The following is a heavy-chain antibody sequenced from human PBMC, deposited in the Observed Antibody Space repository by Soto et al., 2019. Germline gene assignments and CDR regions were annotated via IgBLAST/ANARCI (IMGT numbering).Heavy chain of an antibody. D-gene: IGHD6-19*01. CDR1: GGSISSGDYY. CDR3: ARDTNGAVAGIRISYYYYGMDV. CDR2: IYYSGST. J-gene: IGHJ6*02. V-gene: IGHV4-30-4*01. Sequence: NPSETLSLTCTVSGGSISSGDYYWSWIRQPPGKGLEWIGYIYYSGSTYYNPSLKSRVTISVDTSKNQFSLKLSSVTAADTAVYYCARDTNGAVAGIRISYYYYGMDVWGQGTTVTVSS.